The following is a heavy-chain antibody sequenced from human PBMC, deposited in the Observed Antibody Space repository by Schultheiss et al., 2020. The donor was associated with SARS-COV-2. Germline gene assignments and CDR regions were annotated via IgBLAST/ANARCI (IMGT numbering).Heavy chain of an antibody. CDR3: ARLRGDYGDDYNWFDP. CDR1: GGSFSGYY. CDR2: IYYSGST. V-gene: IGHV4-34*09. Sequence: SETLSLTCAVYGGSFSGYYWSWIRQPPGKGLEWIGYIYYSGSTYYNPSLKSRVTISVDTSKNQFSLKLSSVTAADTAVYYCARLRGDYGDDYNWFDPWGQGTLVTVSS. D-gene: IGHD4-17*01. J-gene: IGHJ5*02.